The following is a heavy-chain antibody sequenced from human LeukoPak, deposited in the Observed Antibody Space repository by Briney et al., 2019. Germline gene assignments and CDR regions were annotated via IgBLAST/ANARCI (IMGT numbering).Heavy chain of an antibody. Sequence: ASVKVSCKASGYTFTDYYMHWVRQAPEQGLEWMGWIYPKSGATNSAQKFQGRVTMTRDTSISTVYLEVTRLNSDDTAGFYCARSVSSSHYWYFDLWGRGTLVTVSS. CDR3: ARSVSSSHYWYFDL. D-gene: IGHD6-6*01. V-gene: IGHV1-2*02. CDR2: IYPKSGAT. J-gene: IGHJ2*01. CDR1: GYTFTDYY.